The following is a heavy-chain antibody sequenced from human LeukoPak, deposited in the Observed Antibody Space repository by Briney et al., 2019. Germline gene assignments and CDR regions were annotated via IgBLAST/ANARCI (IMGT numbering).Heavy chain of an antibody. V-gene: IGHV4-39*07. CDR3: ARDLRAAAGTG. J-gene: IGHJ4*02. Sequence: KPSETLSLTCTVSGGSISSSSYYWGWIRQPPGKGLEWIGEIYHSGSTNYNPSLKSRVTISVDKSKNQFSLKLSSVTAADTAVYYCARDLRAAAGTGWGQGTLVTVSS. D-gene: IGHD6-13*01. CDR2: IYHSGST. CDR1: GGSISSSSYY.